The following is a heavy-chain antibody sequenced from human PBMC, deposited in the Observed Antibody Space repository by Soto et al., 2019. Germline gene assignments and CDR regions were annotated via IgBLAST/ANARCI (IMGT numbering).Heavy chain of an antibody. J-gene: IGHJ4*02. D-gene: IGHD5-12*01. Sequence: GGSLRLSCAASGFTFSSYAMSWVRQAPGKGLEWVSAISGSGVSTYYADSVKGRFTISRDNSKNTLYLQMNSLRAEDTAVYYCARRYGGYDHFDYWGQGTLVTVSS. CDR2: ISGSGVST. V-gene: IGHV3-23*01. CDR3: ARRYGGYDHFDY. CDR1: GFTFSSYA.